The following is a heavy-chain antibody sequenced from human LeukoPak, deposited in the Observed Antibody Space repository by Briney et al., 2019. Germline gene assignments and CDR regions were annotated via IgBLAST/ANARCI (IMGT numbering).Heavy chain of an antibody. CDR2: ISSSSSYI. CDR3: AKKLPFDI. V-gene: IGHV3-21*01. CDR1: GFTFSSYS. Sequence: GGSLRLPCAASGFTFSSYSMNWVRQAPGKGLEWVSTISSSSSYIYYADSLKGRFTISRDNAKNSLYLQMNSLRVEDAAVYYCAKKLPFDIWGQGTMVTVSS. J-gene: IGHJ3*02.